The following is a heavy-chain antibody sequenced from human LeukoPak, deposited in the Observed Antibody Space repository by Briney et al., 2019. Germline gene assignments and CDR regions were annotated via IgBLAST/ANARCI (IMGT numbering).Heavy chain of an antibody. J-gene: IGHJ1*01. CDR2: FDPEDGET. CDR1: GYTLTELS. CDR3: ATFIRTSSGWYAYFQH. Sequence: ASVKVSCKVSGYTLTELSMHWVRQAPGKGLEWMGGFDPEDGETIYAQKFQGRVTMTEDTSTDTAYMGLSSLRSEDTAVYYCATFIRTSSGWYAYFQHWGQGTLVTVSS. D-gene: IGHD6-19*01. V-gene: IGHV1-24*01.